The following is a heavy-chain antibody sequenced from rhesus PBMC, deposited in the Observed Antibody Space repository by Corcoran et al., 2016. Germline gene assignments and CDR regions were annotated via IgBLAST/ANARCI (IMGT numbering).Heavy chain of an antibody. D-gene: IGHD5-24*01. CDR2: ISNGGGST. Sequence: EVQLVESGGGLVQPGGSLRLSCAASGFTFSSYGMSWVRQAPGKGLEWASYISNGGGSTYYADSVKGRFTISRDNSKNTLSLQMNSLRAEDTAVYYCAKVAGWQWADYWGQGVLVTVSS. CDR1: GFTFSSYG. CDR3: AKVAGWQWADY. J-gene: IGHJ4*01. V-gene: IGHV3S5*01.